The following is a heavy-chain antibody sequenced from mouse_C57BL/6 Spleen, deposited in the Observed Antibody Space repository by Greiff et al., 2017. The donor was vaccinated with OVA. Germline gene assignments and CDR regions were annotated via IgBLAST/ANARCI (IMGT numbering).Heavy chain of an antibody. CDR1: GYTFTSYW. Sequence: QVQLQQPGAELVKPGASVKLSCKASGYTFTSYWMHWVKQRPGQGLEWIGMIHPNSGSTNYNEKFKSKATLTVDKSSSTAYMQLSSLTSEDSAVDDGATTVVARGYAMDYWGQGTAVTVSS. CDR3: ATTVVARGYAMDY. J-gene: IGHJ4*01. D-gene: IGHD1-1*01. CDR2: IHPNSGST. V-gene: IGHV1-64*01.